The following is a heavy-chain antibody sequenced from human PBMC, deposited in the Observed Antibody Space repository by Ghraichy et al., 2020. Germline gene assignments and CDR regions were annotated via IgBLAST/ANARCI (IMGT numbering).Heavy chain of an antibody. Sequence: GGSLRLSCAASGLTFSDTGMSWVRQAPGKGLEWVSSIGGSGDTTWYIDSVKGRFSISRDNSKNILYLQMNSLRAEDTAVYYCRAFLVTGTDFWGQGTLVTVSS. J-gene: IGHJ4*02. CDR1: GLTFSDTG. CDR2: IGGSGDTT. D-gene: IGHD2-21*02. V-gene: IGHV3-23*01. CDR3: RAFLVTGTDF.